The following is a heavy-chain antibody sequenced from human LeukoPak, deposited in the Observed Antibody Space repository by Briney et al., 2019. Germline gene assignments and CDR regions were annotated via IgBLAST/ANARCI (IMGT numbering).Heavy chain of an antibody. J-gene: IGHJ6*02. CDR3: ARDVLYSRSGDYYSYGMDV. V-gene: IGHV3-66*01. CDR2: MDSGGST. CDR1: GITVRSNY. D-gene: IGHD6-6*01. Sequence: GGSRRLSCAGSGITVRSNYMSWGLRAPGKGLKSFSVMDSGGSTYYADSVRGRFAISIDNSKHTPYLQMNSLRAEDPAVYYCARDVLYSRSGDYYSYGMDVWGQGATVTVSS.